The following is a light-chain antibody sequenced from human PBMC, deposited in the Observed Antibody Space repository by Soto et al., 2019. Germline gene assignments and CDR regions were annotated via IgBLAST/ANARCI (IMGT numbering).Light chain of an antibody. CDR1: SSDVGYYNY. Sequence: QSALTQPPSASGSPGQSVTISCTGTSSDVGYYNYVSWYQQHPGKAPKLMIYEVTKRPSGVPDRFSGSRSGNTASLTVSGLQAEDEADYYCSSYAGSNNFEVVFGGGTKLTVL. V-gene: IGLV2-8*01. J-gene: IGLJ2*01. CDR2: EVT. CDR3: SSYAGSNNFEVV.